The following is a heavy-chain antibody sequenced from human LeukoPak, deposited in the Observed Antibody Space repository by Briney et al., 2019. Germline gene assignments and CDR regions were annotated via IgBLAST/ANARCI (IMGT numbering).Heavy chain of an antibody. J-gene: IGHJ3*02. CDR3: AKVLYDILTGYFNDAFDI. CDR2: IRHDGTRK. Sequence: GGSLSLSCAASGFTLSNYIMNWVRQAPGKGLEWVAFIRHDGTRKYYADSVKGRFTISRDNSKNTLYLQMNSLRAEDTAVYYCAKVLYDILTGYFNDAFDIWGQGTMVTVSS. D-gene: IGHD3-9*01. V-gene: IGHV3-30*02. CDR1: GFTLSNYI.